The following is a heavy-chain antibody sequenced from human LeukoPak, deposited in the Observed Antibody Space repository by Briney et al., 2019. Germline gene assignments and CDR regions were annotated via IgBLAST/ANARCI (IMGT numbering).Heavy chain of an antibody. CDR1: GGSFSGYY. Sequence: SETLSLTCAVYGGSFSGYYWSWIRQPPGKGLEWIGEINHSGSTNYNPSLKSRVTISVDTSKNQFSLKLSSVTAADTAVYYCARGHDYYDFWSGYLFDPWGQEPWSPSPQ. D-gene: IGHD3-3*01. J-gene: IGHJ5*02. V-gene: IGHV4-34*01. CDR3: ARGHDYYDFWSGYLFDP. CDR2: INHSGST.